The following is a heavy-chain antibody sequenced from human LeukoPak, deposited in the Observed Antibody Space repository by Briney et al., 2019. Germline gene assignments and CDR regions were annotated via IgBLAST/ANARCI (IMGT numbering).Heavy chain of an antibody. CDR2: MNIDGSEK. Sequence: PGGSLRLSCAASGFTFSSYWMGWVRQAPGKRLEWVANMNIDGSEKYYADSAKGRFTISRDNSKNTVYLQMRNLRVEHTAVYYCAKVVAGNIDYYFDYWGQGILVAVSS. D-gene: IGHD2/OR15-2a*01. V-gene: IGHV3-7*03. CDR3: AKVVAGNIDYYFDY. J-gene: IGHJ4*02. CDR1: GFTFSSYW.